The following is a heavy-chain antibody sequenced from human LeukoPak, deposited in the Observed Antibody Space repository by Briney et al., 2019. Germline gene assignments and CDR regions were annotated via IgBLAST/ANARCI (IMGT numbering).Heavy chain of an antibody. D-gene: IGHD5-24*01. CDR3: ARSRLQEGAFDI. Sequence: SETLSLTCTVSGGSISSYYWSWIRQPPGKGLEWIGYIYYSGSTNYNPSLKSRVTISVDTSKNQFSLKLSSVTAADTAVYYCARSRLQEGAFDIWGQGTMVTVSS. CDR2: IYYSGST. J-gene: IGHJ3*02. CDR1: GGSISSYY. V-gene: IGHV4-59*01.